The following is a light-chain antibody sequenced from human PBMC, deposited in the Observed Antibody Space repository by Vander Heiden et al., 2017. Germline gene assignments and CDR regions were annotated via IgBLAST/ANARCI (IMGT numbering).Light chain of an antibody. CDR2: GAS. J-gene: IGKJ1*01. CDR1: QSVSSN. V-gene: IGKV3-15*01. Sequence: EIVMTQSPATLSVSPGERATLSCRASQSVSSNLAWYQQKPGQAPRLLIYGASTRATGIKARFTGSGSATQFTLTISRRQSEDFAVYYCQQYGNGAPGWTFGQGTKVEIK. CDR3: QQYGNGAPGWT.